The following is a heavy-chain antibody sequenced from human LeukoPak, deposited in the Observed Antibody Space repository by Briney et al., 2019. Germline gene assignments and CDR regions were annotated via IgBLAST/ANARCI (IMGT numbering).Heavy chain of an antibody. Sequence: SGTLSLTCTVSGGSISSSSYYWGWIRQPPGKGLEWIGSIYYSGSTYYNPSLKSRVTISVDTSKNQFSLKLSSVTAADTAVYYCARHEIIAARPGYFDLWGRGTLVTVSS. CDR1: GGSISSSSYY. CDR2: IYYSGST. J-gene: IGHJ2*01. D-gene: IGHD6-6*01. V-gene: IGHV4-39*01. CDR3: ARHEIIAARPGYFDL.